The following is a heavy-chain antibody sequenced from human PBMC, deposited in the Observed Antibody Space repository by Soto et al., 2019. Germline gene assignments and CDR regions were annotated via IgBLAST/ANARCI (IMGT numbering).Heavy chain of an antibody. J-gene: IGHJ4*02. CDR3: ARHNPLCGGDCYSFDY. V-gene: IGHV4-59*08. CDR2: IYYSGST. CDR1: GGSISSYY. Sequence: SETLSLTCTVSGGSISSYYWSWIRQPPGKGLEWIGYIYYSGSTNYNPSLKSRVTISVDTSKNQFSLKLSSVTAADTAVFYCARHNPLCGGDCYSFDYWGQGTLVTVSS. D-gene: IGHD2-21*02.